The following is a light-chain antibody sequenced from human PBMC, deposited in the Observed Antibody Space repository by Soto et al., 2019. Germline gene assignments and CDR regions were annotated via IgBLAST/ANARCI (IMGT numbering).Light chain of an antibody. V-gene: IGLV1-40*01. J-gene: IGLJ2*01. CDR2: ANS. CDR3: QSYDSSLSGSMV. CDR1: SSNIGAGYD. Sequence: QSVLTQPPSVSGAPGQRVTISCTGSSSNIGAGYDVHWYQQLPGTAPKLLIYANSDRPSGVPDRFSGSKSGTSASLAITGLQAEDEADYYCQSYDSSLSGSMVFGGGTQLPS.